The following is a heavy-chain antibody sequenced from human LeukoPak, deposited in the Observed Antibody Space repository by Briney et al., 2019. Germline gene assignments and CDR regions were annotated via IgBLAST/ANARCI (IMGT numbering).Heavy chain of an antibody. CDR2: ISPGGGTT. CDR3: TKSRSGSSNWALQVFDN. D-gene: IGHD4-11*01. Sequence: QPGGSLRLSCAVSGFTFSNEAMGWVRQLRGGGLEWVSTISPGGGTTYYAESMKGRFTISRDNSKSTLYLEMNSLRAEDTAVYYCTKSRSGSSNWALQVFDNWGQGALVTVSS. J-gene: IGHJ4*02. V-gene: IGHV3-23*01. CDR1: GFTFSNEA.